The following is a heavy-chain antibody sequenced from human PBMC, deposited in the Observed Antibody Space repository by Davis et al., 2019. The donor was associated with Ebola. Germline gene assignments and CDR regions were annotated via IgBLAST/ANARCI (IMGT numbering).Heavy chain of an antibody. CDR3: ARAVQGVAATVPYYYYGMDV. V-gene: IGHV3-53*01. CDR1: GFSVSSNY. CDR2: IYSGGNT. Sequence: GESLKISCAASGFSVSSNYMSWVRRAPGKGLEWVSVIYSGGNTYYADSVKGRFTISRDNSKNTLYLQMNSLRAEDTAVYHCARAVQGVAATVPYYYYGMDVWGQRTTVTVSS. J-gene: IGHJ6*02. D-gene: IGHD6-25*01.